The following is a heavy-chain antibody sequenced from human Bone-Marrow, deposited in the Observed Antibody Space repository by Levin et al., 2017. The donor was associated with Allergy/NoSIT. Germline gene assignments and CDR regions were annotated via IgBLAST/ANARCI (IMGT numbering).Heavy chain of an antibody. Sequence: ASVKVSCKASGYSFNSYNINWMRQAAGQGLEWLGWSNPESGDSGYGQQFRGRVTLTTDTSTSTADMELFSLTSEDTAVYFCARGFRGGSCCGDHWGQGTLVTVSS. CDR1: GYSFNSYN. V-gene: IGHV1-8*01. CDR3: ARGFRGGSCCGDH. J-gene: IGHJ4*02. CDR2: SNPESGDS. D-gene: IGHD3-16*01.